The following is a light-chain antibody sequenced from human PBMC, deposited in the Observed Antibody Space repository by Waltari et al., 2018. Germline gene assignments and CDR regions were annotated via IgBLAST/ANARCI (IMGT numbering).Light chain of an antibody. CDR1: SGHSSNV. V-gene: IGLV4-69*01. Sequence: QLVLTQSPSASASLGASVKLTCTLSSGHSSNVIAWLQQQPEKGPRFLMKVNSDGTHSKGDEIPDRFSGSNSGAERYPTISSLQSEDEADYYCQTGGHGTWVFGGGTKLTVL. CDR3: QTGGHGTWV. CDR2: VNSDGTH. J-gene: IGLJ3*02.